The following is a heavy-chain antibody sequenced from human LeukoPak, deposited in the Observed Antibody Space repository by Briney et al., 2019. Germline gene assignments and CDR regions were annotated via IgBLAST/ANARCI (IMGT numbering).Heavy chain of an antibody. CDR3: AKDLAVAGTDAFDI. Sequence: GGSLRLSCAASGFTFDDYAMHWVRQAPGRGLEWVSGISWNSGSIGYADSVKGRFTISRDNAKNSLYLQMNSLRAEDTVLYYCAKDLAVAGTDAFDIWGQGTMVTVSS. CDR1: GFTFDDYA. CDR2: ISWNSGSI. J-gene: IGHJ3*02. D-gene: IGHD6-19*01. V-gene: IGHV3-9*01.